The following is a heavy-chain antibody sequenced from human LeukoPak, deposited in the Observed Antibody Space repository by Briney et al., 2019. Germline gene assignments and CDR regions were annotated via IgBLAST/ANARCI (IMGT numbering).Heavy chain of an antibody. CDR1: EFTFTSYE. J-gene: IGHJ4*02. Sequence: PGGSLRLSCAASEFTFTSYELNWVRQAPGKGLEWVSRINSDGSSTSYADSVKGRFTISRDNAKNTLYLQMNSLRAEDTAVYYCARDPKYYYDSSGYYPGYFDYWGQGTLVTVSS. CDR3: ARDPKYYYDSSGYYPGYFDY. D-gene: IGHD3-22*01. V-gene: IGHV3-74*01. CDR2: INSDGSST.